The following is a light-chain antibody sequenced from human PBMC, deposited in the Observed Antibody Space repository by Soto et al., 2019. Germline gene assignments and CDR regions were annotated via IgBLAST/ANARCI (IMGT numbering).Light chain of an antibody. J-gene: IGKJ5*01. CDR3: QQRSNWPPLT. Sequence: EIVFTQSPTTPSLSPGERATLSCRPSQSVSSYLAWYQQKPGQAPRLLIYDASNRATGIPARFSGSGSGTDFTLTIRSLEPEDFAVYYCQQRSNWPPLTFGQGTRLEIK. CDR2: DAS. CDR1: QSVSSY. V-gene: IGKV3-11*01.